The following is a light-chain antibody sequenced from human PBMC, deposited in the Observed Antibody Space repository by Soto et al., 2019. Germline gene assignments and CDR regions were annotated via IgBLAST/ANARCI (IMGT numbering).Light chain of an antibody. J-gene: IGKJ3*01. CDR2: GAS. V-gene: IGKV3-15*01. CDR3: QQYSSWPFT. CDR1: QSVSNN. Sequence: EIVLTQSPATLSVFPGEKATLSCGASQSVSNNLAWYHQKPGQAPRPLIYGASTRATGVPARFIGSRSGTECTLTISSLQSEDSAIYYCQQYSSWPFTFGPGTKVAIE.